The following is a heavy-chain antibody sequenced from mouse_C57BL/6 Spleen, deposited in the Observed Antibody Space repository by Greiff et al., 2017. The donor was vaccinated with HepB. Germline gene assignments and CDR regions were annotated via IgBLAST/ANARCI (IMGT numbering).Heavy chain of an antibody. D-gene: IGHD1-1*01. CDR2: IDPSSGGT. CDR1: GYTFTSYW. J-gene: IGHJ1*03. V-gene: IGHV1-72*01. Sequence: QVQLQQPGAELVKPGASVKLSCKASGYTFTSYWMHWVKQRPGRGLEWIGRIDPSSGGTKYNDKFKSKATLTVDKPSSTAYMQLSSLTTEHSAVYYCASSGGSIDCYFDVWGTGTTVTVSS. CDR3: ASSGGSIDCYFDV.